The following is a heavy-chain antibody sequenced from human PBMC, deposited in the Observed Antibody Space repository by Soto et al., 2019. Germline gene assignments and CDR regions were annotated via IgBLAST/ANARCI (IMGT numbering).Heavy chain of an antibody. J-gene: IGHJ5*02. D-gene: IGHD1-26*01. CDR1: GYTFTSTY. V-gene: IGHV1-18*01. Sequence: ASVKVSCKASGYTFTSTYVTWVRQAPGRGLEWVGWISPDNGNTNYAQKFQGRVTLTTDTSTNTVYMELRSLSPDGTAVYYCARGGGAHYRFDPWGQGTLVTVSS. CDR3: ARGGGAHYRFDP. CDR2: ISPDNGNT.